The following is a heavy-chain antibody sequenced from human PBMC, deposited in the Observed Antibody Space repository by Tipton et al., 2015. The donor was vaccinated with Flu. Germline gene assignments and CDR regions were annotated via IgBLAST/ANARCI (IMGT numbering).Heavy chain of an antibody. CDR3: ARSVTYYYDSSGSTFDY. CDR1: GGSISSYY. CDR2: IYSSGST. Sequence: TLSLTCTVSGGSISSYYWSWIRQPAGKGLEWIGRIYSSGSTSYNLSLKSRVTMSVDTAENQFSLRLSSVTAADTAVYYCARSVTYYYDSSGSTFDYWGQGTLVTVSS. D-gene: IGHD6-19*01. V-gene: IGHV4-4*07. J-gene: IGHJ4*02.